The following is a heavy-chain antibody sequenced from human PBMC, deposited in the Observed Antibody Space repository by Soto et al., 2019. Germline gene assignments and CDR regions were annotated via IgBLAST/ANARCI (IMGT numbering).Heavy chain of an antibody. V-gene: IGHV3-30*18. CDR2: MSYSGSVT. J-gene: IGHJ6*02. CDR3: AKSQDPYYSNCLWGLDV. CDR1: GFDFRSYG. D-gene: IGHD3-10*01. Sequence: GSLRLSCEASGFDFRSYGTHWVRQAPGRGLEWVAFMSYSGSVTYYRDSVKGRFTISRDDSKNMVHLQMNSLRVEDTAVYYCAKSQDPYYSNCLWGLDVWGQGTTVTVSS.